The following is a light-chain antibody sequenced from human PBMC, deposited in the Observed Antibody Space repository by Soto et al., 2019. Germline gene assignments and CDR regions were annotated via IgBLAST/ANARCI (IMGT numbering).Light chain of an antibody. CDR2: GAS. J-gene: IGKJ2*01. V-gene: IGKV1-5*01. Sequence: DIQMTQSPSTLSASVGDRVTITCRASQSISTWLAWYHQKPGKAPKLLISGASSLESGVPSRFSGSVSGTEFSLAISSLQPDDFATYYCQQYNYYPYTFGEGTKLEIK. CDR3: QQYNYYPYT. CDR1: QSISTW.